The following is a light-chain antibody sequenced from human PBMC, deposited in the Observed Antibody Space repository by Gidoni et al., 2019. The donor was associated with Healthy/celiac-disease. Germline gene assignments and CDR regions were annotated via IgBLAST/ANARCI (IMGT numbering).Light chain of an antibody. CDR2: EGS. CDR1: SSDVGGYNN. J-gene: IGLJ1*01. Sequence: QSALTHPPSASGSPGQSVTIPCTGTSSDVGGYNNVSWYQQHPVKAPQLMIYEGSNRPSGVPDRFSGSKSGNMASLTVSGLQAEDEADYYCSSYAGSNKGVFGTGTKVTVL. V-gene: IGLV2-8*01. CDR3: SSYAGSNKGV.